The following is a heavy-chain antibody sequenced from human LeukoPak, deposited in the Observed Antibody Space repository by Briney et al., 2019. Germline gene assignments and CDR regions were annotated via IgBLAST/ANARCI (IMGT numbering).Heavy chain of an antibody. D-gene: IGHD3-22*01. V-gene: IGHV5-51*01. J-gene: IGHJ5*02. CDR2: IYPGDSDT. CDR1: GYNFTDYW. Sequence: GESLKISCKGSGYNFTDYWSGWVRQMPGKGLEWMGIIYPGDSDTRYSPSFQGQVTISVDKSLNTAYLQWTSLKASDSAMYYCVIRLYYYESSGYFLGWFDPWGQGTLVTVSS. CDR3: VIRLYYYESSGYFLGWFDP.